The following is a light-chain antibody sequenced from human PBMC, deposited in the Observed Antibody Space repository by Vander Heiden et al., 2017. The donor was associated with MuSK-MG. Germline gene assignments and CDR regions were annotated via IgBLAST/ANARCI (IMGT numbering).Light chain of an antibody. Sequence: DIVMTQSPDSLAGSLGERATINCKSSQSVLYSSNKKNYLAWYQQKPGQPPKLLIYWASTREAAVPDRSSGSGSGTDFTLTISSLQAEDVAVSYCQQNDSTRLAFGHGTKVDIK. CDR1: QSVLYSSNKKNY. V-gene: IGKV4-1*01. CDR3: QQNDSTRLA. CDR2: WAS. J-gene: IGKJ3*01.